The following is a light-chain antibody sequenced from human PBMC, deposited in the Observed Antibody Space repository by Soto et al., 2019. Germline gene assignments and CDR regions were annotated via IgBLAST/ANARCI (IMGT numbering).Light chain of an antibody. CDR3: QQYEAYPIT. CDR2: KAS. V-gene: IGKV1-5*03. J-gene: IGKJ4*01. CDR1: QSIRSW. Sequence: DIQLTQSPSTLSASVGDRATITCRASQSIRSWLAWYQQKPGKAPKLLVYKASSLESGVPSRFSGSGSGTELTLTISTLQPDDFATYYCQQYEAYPITFGGGTKVEI.